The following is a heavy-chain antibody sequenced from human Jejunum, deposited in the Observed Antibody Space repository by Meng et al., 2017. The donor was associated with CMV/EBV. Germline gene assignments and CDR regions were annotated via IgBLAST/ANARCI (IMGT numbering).Heavy chain of an antibody. D-gene: IGHD2-15*01. J-gene: IGHJ5*01. CDR3: ARGRPFDF. CDR2: ISVDASKI. V-gene: IGHV3-74*01. Sequence: RLSCVGSGFTFDTYWIHWVRLVAGKGPLWISHISVDASKIKYADAVKGRFTVSRDNAKNTLYLEMSSLRAEDTAVYYCARGRPFDFWGQGTLVTVSS. CDR1: GFTFDTYW.